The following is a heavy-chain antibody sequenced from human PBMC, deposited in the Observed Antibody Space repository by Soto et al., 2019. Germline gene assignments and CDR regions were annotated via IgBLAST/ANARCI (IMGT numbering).Heavy chain of an antibody. CDR2: INPNSGGT. CDR1: GYTFTGYY. CDR3: ARGNLGYCSGGSCNWFDP. J-gene: IGHJ5*02. Sequence: ASVKVSCKASGYTFTGYYMHWVRQAPGQGLEWMGWINPNSGGTNYAQKFQGWVTMTRDTSISTAYMELSRLRSDDTAVYYCARGNLGYCSGGSCNWFDPWCQGTLVTVSS. V-gene: IGHV1-2*04. D-gene: IGHD2-15*01.